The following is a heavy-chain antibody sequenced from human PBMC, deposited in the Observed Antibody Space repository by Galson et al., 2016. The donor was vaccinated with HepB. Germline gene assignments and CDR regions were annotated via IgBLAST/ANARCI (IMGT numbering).Heavy chain of an antibody. J-gene: IGHJ4*02. CDR2: ISYDGGRN. Sequence: SLRLSCAASGFTFSRIAMHWVRQAPGKGLKWVAVISYDGGRNYYADSVKGRFTLSRDNSKNTLYLQMNSLRAEDTAVYFCAKEFWSFRHPAVGYFDYWGQGTLVTVSS. CDR3: AKEFWSFRHPAVGYFDY. D-gene: IGHD3-3*01. V-gene: IGHV3-30*04. CDR1: GFTFSRIA.